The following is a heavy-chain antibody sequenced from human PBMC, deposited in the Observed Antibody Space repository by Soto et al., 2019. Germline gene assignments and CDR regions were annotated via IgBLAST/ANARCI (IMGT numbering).Heavy chain of an antibody. J-gene: IGHJ6*02. CDR2: IIPIFGTA. V-gene: IGHV1-69*13. CDR3: ARVRCDYGSGSFYYGMDV. CDR1: GGTFSSYA. D-gene: IGHD3-10*01. Sequence: SVKVSCQASGGTFSSYAISWLRQAPGQGLEWMGGIIPIFGTANYAQKFQGRVTITADESTSTAYMELSSLRSEDTAVYYCARVRCDYGSGSFYYGMDVWGQGTTVTVSS.